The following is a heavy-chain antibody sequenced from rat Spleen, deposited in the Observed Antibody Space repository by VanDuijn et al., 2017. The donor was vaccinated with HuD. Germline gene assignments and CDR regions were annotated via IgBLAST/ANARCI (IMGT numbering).Heavy chain of an antibody. J-gene: IGHJ4*01. Sequence: EVQLVESGGGLVQPGRSLKLSCAASGFTFSNYGMHWIRQAATKGLEWVASISPSGGSTYYRDSVKGRFTISRDNAKSTLYLQMDSLRSEDTATYYCATPYYDGTYYYVYYVMDAWGQGASVTVSS. CDR1: GFTFSNYG. CDR2: ISPSGGST. D-gene: IGHD1-12*02. CDR3: ATPYYDGTYYYVYYVMDA. V-gene: IGHV5-19*01.